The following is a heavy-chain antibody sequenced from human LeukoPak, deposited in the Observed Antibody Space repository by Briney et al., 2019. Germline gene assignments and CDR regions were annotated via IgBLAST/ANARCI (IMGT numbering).Heavy chain of an antibody. Sequence: PGGSLRLSCTGSGFTFGDYALSWVRQAPGKGLEWVGFIRSKVYGGTTEYAASVKGRFTISRDDSKSIAYLQMNSLKTEDTAVYYCSSSDYSNYVGSLGFDPWGQGTLVTVSS. V-gene: IGHV3-49*04. D-gene: IGHD4-11*01. CDR2: IRSKVYGGTT. CDR3: SSSDYSNYVGSLGFDP. J-gene: IGHJ5*02. CDR1: GFTFGDYA.